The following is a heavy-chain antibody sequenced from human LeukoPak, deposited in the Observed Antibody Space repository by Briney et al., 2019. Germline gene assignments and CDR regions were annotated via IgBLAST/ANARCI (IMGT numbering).Heavy chain of an antibody. CDR2: IYYSGST. D-gene: IGHD6-13*01. CDR1: GGSISGSSYY. J-gene: IGHJ5*02. Sequence: PSETLSLTCTVSGGSISGSSYYWGWIRQPPGKGLEWIGSIYYSGSTYYNPSLKSRVTISVDTSKNQFSLKLSSETAADTAVYYCARDSGLAAAGTDRNWFDPWGQGTLVTVSS. CDR3: ARDSGLAAAGTDRNWFDP. V-gene: IGHV4-39*02.